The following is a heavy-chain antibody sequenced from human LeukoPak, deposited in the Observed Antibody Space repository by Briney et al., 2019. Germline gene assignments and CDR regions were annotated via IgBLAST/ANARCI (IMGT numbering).Heavy chain of an antibody. Sequence: PGGSLRLSCAASGFTFSSYEMNWVRQAPGKGLEWVSYISMSGSTIYYAGSVKGRFTISRDNAKNSLYLQMSSLRAEDTAIYYCATYWNDVFQGMDVWGQGTTVTVS. CDR1: GFTFSSYE. CDR3: ATYWNDVFQGMDV. V-gene: IGHV3-48*03. D-gene: IGHD1-1*01. CDR2: ISMSGSTI. J-gene: IGHJ6*02.